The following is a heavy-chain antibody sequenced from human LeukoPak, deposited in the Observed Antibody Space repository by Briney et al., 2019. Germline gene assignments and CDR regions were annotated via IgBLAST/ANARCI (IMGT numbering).Heavy chain of an antibody. CDR3: AKDGHYDILTGYYKESFDY. D-gene: IGHD3-9*01. CDR1: GFTFDDYG. Sequence: LRLSCAASGFTFDDYGMSWVRQAPGKGLEWVSGISWNSGSIGYADSVKGRFTISRDNAKNSLYLQMNSLRAEDMALHYCAKDGHYDILTGYYKESFDYWGQGTLVTVSS. CDR2: ISWNSGSI. V-gene: IGHV3-9*03. J-gene: IGHJ4*02.